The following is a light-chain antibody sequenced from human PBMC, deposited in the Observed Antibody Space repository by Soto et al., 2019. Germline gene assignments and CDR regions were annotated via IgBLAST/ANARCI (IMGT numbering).Light chain of an antibody. CDR1: QTISSW. J-gene: IGKJ1*01. Sequence: DIQMTQSPSTLSGSVGDRVTITCRASQTISSWLAWYQQKPGKAPKLLIYKASTVKSGVPSRFSGSGSGTEITLTISSLQPDDFATYYCQHYKSYSQAFGQGTKVELK. CDR3: QHYKSYSQA. V-gene: IGKV1-5*03. CDR2: KAS.